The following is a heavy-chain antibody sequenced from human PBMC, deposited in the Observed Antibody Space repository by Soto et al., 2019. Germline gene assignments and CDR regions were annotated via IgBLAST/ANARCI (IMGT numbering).Heavy chain of an antibody. CDR3: ARDQRYDFWSGRFDP. CDR2: IYHSGST. J-gene: IGHJ5*02. CDR1: GYSISSGYY. D-gene: IGHD3-3*01. V-gene: IGHV4-38-2*02. Sequence: SETLSLTCAVSGYSISSGYYWGWIRQPPGKGLEWIGSIYHSGSTYYNPTLKSRVTISVDTSKNQFSLKLSSVTAADTAVYYCARDQRYDFWSGRFDPWGQGTLVTVSS.